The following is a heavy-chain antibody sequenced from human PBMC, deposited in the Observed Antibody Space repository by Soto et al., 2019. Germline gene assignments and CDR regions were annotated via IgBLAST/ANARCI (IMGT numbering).Heavy chain of an antibody. CDR3: ARRSSGWYAYYFDY. V-gene: IGHV4-39*01. CDR1: GGSISSSSYY. D-gene: IGHD6-19*01. CDR2: IYYSGST. J-gene: IGHJ4*02. Sequence: SETLSLTCTVSGGSISSSSYYWGWIRQPPGKGLEWIGSIYYSGSTYYNPSLKSRVTISVDTSKNQFSLKLSSVTAADTAVYYCARRSSGWYAYYFDYWGQGTLVTVSS.